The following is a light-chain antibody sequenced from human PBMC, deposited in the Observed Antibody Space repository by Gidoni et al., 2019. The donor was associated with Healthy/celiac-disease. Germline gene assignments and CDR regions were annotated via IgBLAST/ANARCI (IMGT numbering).Light chain of an antibody. J-gene: IGKJ1*01. V-gene: IGKV1-39*01. CDR3: QQSYSTPWT. CDR1: QSISSY. Sequence: DIQMTQSPSSLSASVGDRVTITCRASQSISSYLNWYQQKPGKAPKLLIYAASSLQIGVPTRFSGSGSGTDFTLSISCLQPEDFATYYCQQSYSTPWTFGQGTKVEIK. CDR2: AAS.